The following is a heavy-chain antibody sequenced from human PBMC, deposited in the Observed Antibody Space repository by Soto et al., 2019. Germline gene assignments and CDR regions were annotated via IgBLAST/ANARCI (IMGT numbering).Heavy chain of an antibody. V-gene: IGHV4-4*02. Sequence: PSETLSLTCAVSGGSISSSNWWSWVRQPPGKGLEWIGEIYHSGSTNYNPSLKSRVTISVDKSKNQFSLKLSSVTAADTAVYYCARALPFRDIVVVPAGGYAFDIWGQGTMVTVSS. D-gene: IGHD2-2*01. CDR2: IYHSGST. CDR1: GGSISSSNW. CDR3: ARALPFRDIVVVPAGGYAFDI. J-gene: IGHJ3*02.